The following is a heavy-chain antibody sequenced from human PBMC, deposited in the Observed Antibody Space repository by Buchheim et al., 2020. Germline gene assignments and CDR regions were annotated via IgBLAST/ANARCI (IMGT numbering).Heavy chain of an antibody. Sequence: HLQGSGPGLVRPSETLSLTCTVSGASINSGGYYWDWVRQPPGKGLEWVGHIYSGGSTYFNPSLKSRVPISFDASNTQISLMLTSVTAADTGTYYCARGSYQTGWRGFSYYSMDVWGQGT. J-gene: IGHJ6*02. D-gene: IGHD6-19*01. CDR2: IYSGGST. V-gene: IGHV4-39*07. CDR1: GASINSGGYY. CDR3: ARGSYQTGWRGFSYYSMDV.